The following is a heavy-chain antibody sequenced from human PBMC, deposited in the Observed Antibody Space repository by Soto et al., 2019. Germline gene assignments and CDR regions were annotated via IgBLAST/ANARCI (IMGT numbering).Heavy chain of an antibody. CDR2: ISSSSSYI. CDR3: AQHCSSTSCYMGYYYGMDV. J-gene: IGHJ6*02. D-gene: IGHD2-2*02. CDR1: GFTFSSYS. Sequence: PGGSLRLSCAASGFTFSSYSMNWVRQAPGKGLEWVSSISSSSSYIYYADSVKGRFTISRDNAKSSLYLQMNSLRAEDTAVYYCAQHCSSTSCYMGYYYGMDVWGQGTTVTVSS. V-gene: IGHV3-21*01.